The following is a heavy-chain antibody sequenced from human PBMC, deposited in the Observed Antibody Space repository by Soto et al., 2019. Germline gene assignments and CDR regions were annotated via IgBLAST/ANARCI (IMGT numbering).Heavy chain of an antibody. Sequence: QITLMESGPTLVKPTQTLTLTCSFSGFSLTTTGLAVGWIRQPPGKALEWLALIYWDDDKRYSPSLKSRLTIPRDTSKNPVVLTKTNTDPVYTAKSYCARKSGWPLFDSLGQGTLVT. D-gene: IGHD6-19*01. V-gene: IGHV2-5*02. CDR3: ARKSGWPLFDS. J-gene: IGHJ4*02. CDR2: IYWDDDK. CDR1: GFSLTTTGLA.